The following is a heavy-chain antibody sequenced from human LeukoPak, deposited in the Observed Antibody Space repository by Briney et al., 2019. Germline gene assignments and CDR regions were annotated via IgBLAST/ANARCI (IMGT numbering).Heavy chain of an antibody. V-gene: IGHV1-3*01. Sequence: ASVKVSCKASGYTFTSYPMHWVRQAPGQRLEWMGWINPGDGNTKYSQKFQGRVTITRDTSASTAYMELSSLRSEDTAVYYCARDGDCSSTSCYPYYYGMDVWGQGTTVTVSS. J-gene: IGHJ6*02. CDR3: ARDGDCSSTSCYPYYYGMDV. CDR2: INPGDGNT. D-gene: IGHD2-2*03. CDR1: GYTFTSYP.